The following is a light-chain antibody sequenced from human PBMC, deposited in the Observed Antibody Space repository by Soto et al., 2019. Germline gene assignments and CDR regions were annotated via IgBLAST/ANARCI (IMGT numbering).Light chain of an antibody. J-gene: IGLJ3*02. CDR2: SDD. V-gene: IGLV1-44*01. Sequence: QSALTQPPSLSGTPGQRVTISCSGSNSNIGRYSVNWYQHFPGTAPKILIYSDDERPSGVPDRFSGSKSGTSASLAISGLQSEDEAEYYCAAWDDNLNGPVFGGGTKLTVL. CDR1: NSNIGRYS. CDR3: AAWDDNLNGPV.